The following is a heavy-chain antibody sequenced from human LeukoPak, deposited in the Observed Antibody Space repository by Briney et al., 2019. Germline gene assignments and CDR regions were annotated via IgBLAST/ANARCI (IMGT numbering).Heavy chain of an antibody. CDR3: ARDLWAAAARYYYYYMDV. J-gene: IGHJ6*03. V-gene: IGHV1-69*05. CDR2: IIPIFGTA. Sequence: GASVKVSCKASGGTFSSYAIGWVRQAPGQGLEWMGRIIPIFGTANYAQKFQGRVTITTDESTSTAYMELSSLRSEDTAVYYCARDLWAAAARYYYYYMDVWGKGTTVTVSS. D-gene: IGHD6-13*01. CDR1: GGTFSSYA.